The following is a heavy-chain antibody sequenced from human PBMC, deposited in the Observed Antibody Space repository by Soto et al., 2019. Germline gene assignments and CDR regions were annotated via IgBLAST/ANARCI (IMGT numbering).Heavy chain of an antibody. J-gene: IGHJ4*02. CDR2: IWYDGSNK. D-gene: IGHD5-18*01. Sequence: QVQLVESGGGVVQPGRSLRLSCAASGFTFSSYGMHWVHQAPGKGLEWVAVIWYDGSNKYYAESVKGRFTISRDNSKNTLYLQMNSLRSEDTAVYYCARLLYCYGTGEADYWGQGTLVTVSS. V-gene: IGHV3-33*01. CDR1: GFTFSSYG. CDR3: ARLLYCYGTGEADY.